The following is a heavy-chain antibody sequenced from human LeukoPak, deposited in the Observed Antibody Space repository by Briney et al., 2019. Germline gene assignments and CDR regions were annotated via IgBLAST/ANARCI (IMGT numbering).Heavy chain of an antibody. CDR3: ARHATWAFDS. CDR1: GFTFSSYA. CDR2: ISYDGSNK. J-gene: IGHJ4*02. Sequence: GGSLRLSCAASGFTFSSYAMHWVRQAPGKGLEWVAVISYDGSNKYYADSVKGRFTISRDNAKNSVYLQMNNLRAEDTALYYCARHATWAFDSWGQGTLVTVSS. D-gene: IGHD1-26*01. V-gene: IGHV3-30-3*01.